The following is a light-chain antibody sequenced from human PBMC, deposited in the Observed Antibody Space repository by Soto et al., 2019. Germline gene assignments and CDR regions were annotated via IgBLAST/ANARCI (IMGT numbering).Light chain of an antibody. J-gene: IGKJ4*01. V-gene: IGKV1-39*01. CDR2: AAF. CDR3: QPGLGTPPA. CDR1: QSINRD. Sequence: YPFSLSASVGDRVTITCRASQSINRDLNWYQQKPGKAPNLLIYAAFTLESGVPSRFSGSGSGTDFTLTISSLQPKEFPTSYLQPGLGTPPAFGGRT.